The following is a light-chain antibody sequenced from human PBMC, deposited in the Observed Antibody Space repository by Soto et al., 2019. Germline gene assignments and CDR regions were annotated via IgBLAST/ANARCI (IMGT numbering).Light chain of an antibody. J-gene: IGLJ1*01. CDR3: SSYAGSSNV. V-gene: IGLV2-11*01. CDR1: SSDIGTYIY. CDR2: DVR. Sequence: QSVLTQPRSVSGSPGHSVTISCTGTSSDIGTYIYVSWYQQHPGKAPKLMIYDVRKRPSGVPDRFSGSKSGNTASLTISGLQADDEADYYCSSYAGSSNVFGTGTKVTVL.